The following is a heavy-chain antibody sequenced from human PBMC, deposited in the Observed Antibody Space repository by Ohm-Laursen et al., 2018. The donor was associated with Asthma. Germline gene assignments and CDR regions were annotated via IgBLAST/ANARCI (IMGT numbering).Heavy chain of an antibody. CDR2: INSDGRNT. Sequence: SLRLSCAASGFTFTTFWMHWVRQAPGKGLVWVSRINSDGRNTIYADSVKGRFTISRDNAKNTLYLQMNSLTVEDTGVYYCTRDRVDIVTTMRLQYYGMDVWGQGTTVTVSS. CDR1: GFTFTTFW. J-gene: IGHJ6*02. D-gene: IGHD5-12*01. CDR3: TRDRVDIVTTMRLQYYGMDV. V-gene: IGHV3-74*01.